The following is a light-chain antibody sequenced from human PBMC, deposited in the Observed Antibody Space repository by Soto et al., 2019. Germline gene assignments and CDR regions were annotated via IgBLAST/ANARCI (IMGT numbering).Light chain of an antibody. V-gene: IGKV3-11*01. J-gene: IGKJ5*01. CDR3: QQRSNWPIT. Sequence: EIVMTQSPGTLSVSPVERVTLSCMASQSVGNNLAWHQQKPGQAPRLLIYDASNRATGIPARFSGSGSGTDFTLTISSLEPEDFAVYYCQQRSNWPITFGQGTRLEI. CDR1: QSVGNN. CDR2: DAS.